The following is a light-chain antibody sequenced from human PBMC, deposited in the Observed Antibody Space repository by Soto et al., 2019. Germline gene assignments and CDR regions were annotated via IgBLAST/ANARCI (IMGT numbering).Light chain of an antibody. J-gene: IGKJ3*01. V-gene: IGKV3-11*01. CDR3: QQRHNWRPQLT. CDR2: DAS. CDR1: QSVRSS. Sequence: EIVLTQSPDTLSLSPGERATLSCRASQSVRSSLAWYQQKPGQAPRLLIYDASNLATGIPGRFSGSGSGTDSNLTITILDPQDFAVCSYQQRHNWRPQLTFGPGTKVDIK.